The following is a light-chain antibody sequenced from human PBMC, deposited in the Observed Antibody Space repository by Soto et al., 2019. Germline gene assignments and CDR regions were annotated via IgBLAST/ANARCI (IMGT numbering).Light chain of an antibody. Sequence: AIQLTQSPSSLSASVGDRVTITCRASHVISTYFAWYQQKPGKAPQLLIHGASTRQSGVPSRFSGSASGTDFTLTISSLQPEDSAAYYCQQPTNYPRTFGGGTRVAIK. CDR1: HVISTY. J-gene: IGKJ4*01. CDR2: GAS. V-gene: IGKV1D-13*01. CDR3: QQPTNYPRT.